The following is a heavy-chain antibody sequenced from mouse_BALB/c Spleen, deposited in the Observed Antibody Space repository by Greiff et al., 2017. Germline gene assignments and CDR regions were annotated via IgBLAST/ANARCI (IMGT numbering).Heavy chain of an antibody. Sequence: DVHLVESGGGLVQPGGSLKLSCAASGFTFSSYTMSWVRQTPEKRLEWVAYISNGGGSTYYPDTVKGRFTISRDNAKNTLYLQMSSLKSEDTAMYYCARQRTTVVFDYWGQGTTLTVSS. CDR1: GFTFSSYT. D-gene: IGHD1-1*01. V-gene: IGHV5-12-2*01. CDR2: ISNGGGST. CDR3: ARQRTTVVFDY. J-gene: IGHJ2*01.